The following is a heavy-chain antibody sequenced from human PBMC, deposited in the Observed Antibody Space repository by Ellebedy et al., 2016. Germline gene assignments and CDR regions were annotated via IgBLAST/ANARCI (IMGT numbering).Heavy chain of an antibody. D-gene: IGHD2-2*01. CDR3: AKDRYCSSTSCPDY. V-gene: IGHV3-30*18. CDR2: ISYDGSNK. CDR1: GFTFSSYG. Sequence: GGSLRLXXAASGFTFSSYGMHWVRQAPGKGLEWVAVISYDGSNKYYADSVKGRFTISRDNSKNTLYLQMNSLRAEDTAVYYCAKDRYCSSTSCPDYWGQGTLVTVSS. J-gene: IGHJ4*02.